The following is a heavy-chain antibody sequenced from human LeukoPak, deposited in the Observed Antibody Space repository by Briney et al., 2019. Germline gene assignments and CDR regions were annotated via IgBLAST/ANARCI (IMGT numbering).Heavy chain of an antibody. CDR1: GFTFSSYA. CDR2: ISGSGVNT. CDR3: VKHSAPVLAAARFDY. D-gene: IGHD2-2*01. J-gene: IGHJ4*02. V-gene: IGHV3-23*01. Sequence: GGSLRLSCAASGFTFSSYAMSWVRQAPGKGLEWVSVISGSGVNTYYADSVKGRFTISRDNSKTTLYLQMNSLRAEDTAVYYCVKHSAPVLAAARFDYWGQGTLVTVSS.